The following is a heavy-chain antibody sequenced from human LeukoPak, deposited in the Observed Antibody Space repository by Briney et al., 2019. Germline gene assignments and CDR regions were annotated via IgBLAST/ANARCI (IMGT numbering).Heavy chain of an antibody. V-gene: IGHV1-2*02. J-gene: IGHJ5*02. CDR3: ARERGQQVRFDP. CDR1: GYTFTDYD. CDR2: INPNNGGT. D-gene: IGHD6-13*01. Sequence: ASVKVSCKASGYTFTDYDMHWVRQAPAQGLEGMGWINPNNGGTNYAQKFQGRVTMTRDTSISTAYMELSRLRSDDTAVYYCARERGQQVRFDPWGQGTLVTVSS.